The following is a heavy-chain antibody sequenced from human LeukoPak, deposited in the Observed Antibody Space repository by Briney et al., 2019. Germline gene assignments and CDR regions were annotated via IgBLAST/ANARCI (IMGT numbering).Heavy chain of an antibody. V-gene: IGHV1-3*01. CDR1: GYTFTSYA. D-gene: IGHD2-15*01. Sequence: ASVKVSCKASGYTFTSYAMHWVRQAPGQRLEWMGWINAGNGNTKYSQKFQGRVTITRDTSASTAYMELSSLRSEGTAVYYCARAGCSGGSCYFMVYWGQGTLVTVSS. CDR3: ARAGCSGGSCYFMVY. J-gene: IGHJ4*02. CDR2: INAGNGNT.